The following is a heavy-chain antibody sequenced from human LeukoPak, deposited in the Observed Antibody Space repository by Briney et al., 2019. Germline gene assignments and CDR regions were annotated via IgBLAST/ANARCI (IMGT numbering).Heavy chain of an antibody. CDR2: ISWNSGSI. CDR1: GFTFDDYA. Sequence: GGSLRLSCAASGFTFDDYAMHWVRQAPGKGLEWVSGISWNSGSIGYADSVKGRFTISRDNAKNSLYLQMNSLRAEDTALYYCAKERSSGYSIWGKGTMVTVSS. V-gene: IGHV3-9*01. CDR3: AKERSSGYSI. J-gene: IGHJ3*02. D-gene: IGHD3-22*01.